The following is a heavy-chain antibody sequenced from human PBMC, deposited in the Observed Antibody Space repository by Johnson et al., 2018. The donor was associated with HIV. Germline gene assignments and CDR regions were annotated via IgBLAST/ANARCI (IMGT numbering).Heavy chain of an antibody. CDR1: GFTFSNYA. V-gene: IGHV3-30-3*02. CDR2: ISYDGSNT. J-gene: IGHJ3*02. CDR3: AKNGASGDAFDI. Sequence: QVQLVESGGGVVQPGGSLRLSCAASGFTFSNYAMHWVRQAPGKGLEWVAVISYDGSNTYYADSVKGRFTISRDNSKNTLYLQMNSLRAEDTAVYYCAKNGASGDAFDIWGQGTMVTVTS. D-gene: IGHD2-8*01.